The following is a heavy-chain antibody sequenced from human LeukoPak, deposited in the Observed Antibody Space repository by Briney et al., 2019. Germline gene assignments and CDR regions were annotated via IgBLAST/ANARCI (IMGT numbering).Heavy chain of an antibody. D-gene: IGHD3-10*01. CDR2: IIPIFGTA. Sequence: SVKVSCKASGGTFSSYAISWVRQAPGQGLEWMGGIIPIFGTANYAQKFQGRVTITADESTSTAYMELSSLRSEDTAVYYCARGSMVRGVIEGYYFDYWGQGTLVTVSS. CDR3: ARGSMVRGVIEGYYFDY. J-gene: IGHJ4*02. CDR1: GGTFSSYA. V-gene: IGHV1-69*13.